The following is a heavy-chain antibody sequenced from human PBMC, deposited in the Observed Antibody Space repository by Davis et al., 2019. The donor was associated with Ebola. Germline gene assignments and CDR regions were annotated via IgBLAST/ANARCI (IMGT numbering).Heavy chain of an antibody. CDR2: IKEDGSEK. CDR1: GFTFSSYW. Sequence: GESLKISCAASGFTFSSYWMTWVRQAPGKGLEWVADIKEDGSEKYYVDSVKGRFTVSRDNAKNSLYVQMNSLRAEDTAVYYCARQQTVWRGQNYYYYNGMDVWGQGTTVTVSS. CDR3: ARQQTVWRGQNYYYYNGMDV. J-gene: IGHJ6*02. D-gene: IGHD3-16*01. V-gene: IGHV3-7*03.